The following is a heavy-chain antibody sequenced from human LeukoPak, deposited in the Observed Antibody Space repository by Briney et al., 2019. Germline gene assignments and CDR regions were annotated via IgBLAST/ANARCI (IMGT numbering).Heavy chain of an antibody. J-gene: IGHJ4*02. CDR2: IRSKANSYAT. Sequence: GGSLRLSCAASGFTFSDSAMHWVRQASGKGLEWVGRIRSKANSYATAYAASVKGRFTISRDDSKNTAYLQMNSLKTEDTAVYYCTSSDLWGYRAYWGQGTLVTVSS. D-gene: IGHD6-13*01. CDR3: TSSDLWGYRAY. CDR1: GFTFSDSA. V-gene: IGHV3-73*01.